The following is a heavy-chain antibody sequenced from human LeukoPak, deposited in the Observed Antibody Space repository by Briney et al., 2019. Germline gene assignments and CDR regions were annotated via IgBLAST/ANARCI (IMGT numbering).Heavy chain of an antibody. Sequence: ASVKVSCRASGYTFTAHYIHWVRQAPGQGLEWMGWIYPNSGGTNYAQKFLGSVTMTGDTSINTAFMELSRLRSDDTAIYYCARGRGTTMVRGVITNYFDLWGRGSLVTVSS. J-gene: IGHJ2*01. CDR2: IYPNSGGT. CDR3: ARGRGTTMVRGVITNYFDL. D-gene: IGHD3-10*01. CDR1: GYTFTAHY. V-gene: IGHV1-2*02.